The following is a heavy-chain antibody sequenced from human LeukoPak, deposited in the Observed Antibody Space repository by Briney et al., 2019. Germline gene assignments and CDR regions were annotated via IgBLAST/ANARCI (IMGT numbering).Heavy chain of an antibody. CDR3: AKRRYDTSSLDWFDP. D-gene: IGHD6-13*01. Sequence: GGSLRLSCAASGFTFSSYGMSWVRQAPGRGLEWVSTISGTGANTYYADSVKGRFTISRDNSKSTLYLQMNSLRVEDAAVYYCAKRRYDTSSLDWFDPWGQGTLVTVSS. CDR1: GFTFSSYG. CDR2: ISGTGANT. J-gene: IGHJ5*02. V-gene: IGHV3-23*01.